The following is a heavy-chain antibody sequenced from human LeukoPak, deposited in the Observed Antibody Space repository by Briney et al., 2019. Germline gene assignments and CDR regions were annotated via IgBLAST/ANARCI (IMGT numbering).Heavy chain of an antibody. J-gene: IGHJ4*02. D-gene: IGHD6-19*01. V-gene: IGHV1-46*01. CDR3: ARARIAVAGTIYYFDY. CDR2: INLSCGST. Sequence: GASVKVSCKACGYTFTSYYMHWVRQAPGQGREGMGIINLSCGSTSYAQKFQGRVTMTRDPSTSTVYIELSSLRSEDTAVYYCARARIAVAGTIYYFDYWGQGTLVTVSS. CDR1: GYTFTSYY.